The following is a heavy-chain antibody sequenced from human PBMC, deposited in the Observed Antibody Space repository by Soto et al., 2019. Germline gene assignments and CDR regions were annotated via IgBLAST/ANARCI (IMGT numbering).Heavy chain of an antibody. CDR1: GFAFSTYA. Sequence: PGGSLRLSCAASGFAFSTYAMSWVRQAPGKGLEWVSAISGGGGSTYYADSVKGRFTISRDNSRNTLFLQMNSLRAEDTAVYYCARDYYKYYDSSGYYRSPAYWGQGTLVTVSS. J-gene: IGHJ4*02. D-gene: IGHD3-22*01. CDR2: ISGGGGST. CDR3: ARDYYKYYDSSGYYRSPAY. V-gene: IGHV3-23*01.